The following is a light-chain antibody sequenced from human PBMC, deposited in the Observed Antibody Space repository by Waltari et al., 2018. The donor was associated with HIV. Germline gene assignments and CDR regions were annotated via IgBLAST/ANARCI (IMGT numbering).Light chain of an antibody. Sequence: QSALTQPRSVSGSPGQSVTISCTGTSSDVGGYDSVSWYLQHPGKVPKLIIYEVIKRPSGVPDRFSGSKSGNTASLTISGLTTEDEADYFCCSYAGTYDALLFGGGTKLTVL. CDR1: SSDVGGYDS. V-gene: IGLV2-11*01. CDR3: CSYAGTYDALL. CDR2: EVI. J-gene: IGLJ3*02.